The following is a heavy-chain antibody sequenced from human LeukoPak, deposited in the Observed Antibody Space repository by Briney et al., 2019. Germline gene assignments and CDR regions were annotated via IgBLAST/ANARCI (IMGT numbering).Heavy chain of an antibody. V-gene: IGHV4-59*01. CDR1: GGSISSYY. Sequence: SETLSLTCIVSGGSISSYYRSWIRQPPGKGLEWIGYIYYSGSTNYNPSLKSRVTISVDTSKNQFSLKLSSVTAADTAVYYCARGGGGAVAGRRSYYYYGMDVWGKGTTVTVSS. CDR3: ARGGGGAVAGRRSYYYYGMDV. D-gene: IGHD6-19*01. CDR2: IYYSGST. J-gene: IGHJ6*04.